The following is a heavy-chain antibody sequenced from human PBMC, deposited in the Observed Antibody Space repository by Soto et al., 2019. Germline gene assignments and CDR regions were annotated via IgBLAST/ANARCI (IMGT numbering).Heavy chain of an antibody. CDR3: ARDSVAAALDAFDI. V-gene: IGHV3-7*03. J-gene: IGHJ3*02. CDR2: IKQDGSEK. D-gene: IGHD6-13*01. Sequence: GGSLRLSCAASGFTFSNFWMSWVRQTPGRGLEWVANIKQDGSEKKYVDSVKGRFTISRDNAKYSLYLQMNSLRAEDTAVYYCARDSVAAALDAFDIWGQGTMVTVSS. CDR1: GFTFSNFW.